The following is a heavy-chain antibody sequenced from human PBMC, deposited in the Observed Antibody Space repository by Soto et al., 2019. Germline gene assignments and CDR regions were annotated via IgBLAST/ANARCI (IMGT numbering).Heavy chain of an antibody. J-gene: IGHJ5*02. V-gene: IGHV7-4-1*01. D-gene: IGHD1-1*01. CDR1: GYTFTSYA. CDR3: ARSDCNDEPWFDP. CDR2: INTNTGNP. Sequence: ASVKVSCKASGYTFTSYAMNWVRQAPGQGLEWMGWINTNTGNPTYAQGFTGRFVFSLDTSVSTAYLQICSLKAEDTAVYYCARSDCNDEPWFDPWGHGTLVPVSS.